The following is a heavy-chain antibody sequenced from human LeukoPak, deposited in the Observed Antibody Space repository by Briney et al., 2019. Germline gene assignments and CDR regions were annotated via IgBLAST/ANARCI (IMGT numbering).Heavy chain of an antibody. Sequence: ASVTVSCKASGYTFTSYGVSWVRQAPGQGLEWMGWISAYNGNTNYAQKLQRRVTMTTDTSTSTAYMELRSLRSADTAVYYCAREGPLPYSSGFVDYWGQGTLVTVSS. CDR3: AREGPLPYSSGFVDY. D-gene: IGHD6-19*01. CDR2: ISAYNGNT. CDR1: GYTFTSYG. V-gene: IGHV1-18*01. J-gene: IGHJ4*02.